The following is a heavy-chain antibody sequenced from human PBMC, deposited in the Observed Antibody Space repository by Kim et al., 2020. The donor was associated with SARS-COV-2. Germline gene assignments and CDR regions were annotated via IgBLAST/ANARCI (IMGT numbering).Heavy chain of an antibody. D-gene: IGHD6-19*01. CDR3: ARDAAVTGTDGLDI. CDR1: GFTLRRYW. J-gene: IGHJ3*02. CDR2: IKQDGGER. V-gene: IGHV3-7*01. Sequence: GGSLRLSCAAPGFTLRRYWMTWVRQAPGKGLEWVASIKQDGGERYYVDSVKGRFTISRDNDMNSLYLQMNSLRAEDTAVYYCARDAAVTGTDGLDIWGQGTLVTVS.